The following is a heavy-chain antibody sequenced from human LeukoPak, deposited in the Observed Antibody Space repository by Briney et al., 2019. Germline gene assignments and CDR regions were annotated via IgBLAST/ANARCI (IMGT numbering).Heavy chain of an antibody. D-gene: IGHD6-6*01. V-gene: IGHV3-7*05. Sequence: PGGSLRLSCAASGFTFSSYWMSWVRQAPGKGLEWVANIKQDGSEKYYVDSVKGRFTISRDNAKNSLSLQMNTLRAEDTAVYYCTREYSGSFDYWGQGTLVTVSS. CDR3: TREYSGSFDY. J-gene: IGHJ4*02. CDR1: GFTFSSYW. CDR2: IKQDGSEK.